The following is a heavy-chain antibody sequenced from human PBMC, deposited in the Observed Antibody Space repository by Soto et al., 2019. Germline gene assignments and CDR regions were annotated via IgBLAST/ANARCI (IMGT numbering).Heavy chain of an antibody. CDR1: GYTFTSYA. CDR2: INAGNGNT. D-gene: IGHD5-18*01. CDR3: ARVRYSYGPFDY. V-gene: IGHV1-3*01. Sequence: GASVKVSCKASGYTFTSYAMHWVRQAPGQRLEWMGWINAGNGNTKYSQKFQGRVTITRDESASTAYMELSSLRSEDTAVYYCARVRYSYGPFDYWGQGTLVTVSS. J-gene: IGHJ4*02.